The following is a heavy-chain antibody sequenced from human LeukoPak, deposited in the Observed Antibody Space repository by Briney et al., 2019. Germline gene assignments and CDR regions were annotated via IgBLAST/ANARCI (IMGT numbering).Heavy chain of an antibody. V-gene: IGHV1-24*01. CDR1: GYTLTELS. CDR3: ATVWGVYYRVAGGNDY. CDR2: FDPEDGET. J-gene: IGHJ4*02. Sequence: ASVKVSCKVSGYTLTELSMHWVRQAPGKGLEWMGGFDPEDGETIYAQKFQGRVTMTEDTSTDTAYMELSSLRSEDTAVYYCATVWGVYYRVAGGNDYWGKGPRVTVS. D-gene: IGHD3-3*01.